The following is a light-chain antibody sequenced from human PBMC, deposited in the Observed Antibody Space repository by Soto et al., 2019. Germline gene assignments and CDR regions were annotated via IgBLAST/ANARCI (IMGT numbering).Light chain of an antibody. Sequence: DIVLTQSPATLSLSPGERATLSCRATQSVSSNLAWYQQKPGQAPRLLIYAASTRATGIPARFSGSGSGTDFTLTISRLEPEDFAVYYCQQYGSSGTFGQGTKVDIK. V-gene: IGKV3-20*01. CDR2: AAS. CDR3: QQYGSSGT. CDR1: QSVSSN. J-gene: IGKJ1*01.